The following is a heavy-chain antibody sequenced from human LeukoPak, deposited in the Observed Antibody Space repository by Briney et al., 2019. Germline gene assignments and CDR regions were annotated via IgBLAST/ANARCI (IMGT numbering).Heavy chain of an antibody. D-gene: IGHD3-22*01. CDR3: ARNAYSSSPDY. CDR2: INRDGGET. J-gene: IGHJ4*01. CDR1: GFALGSYW. V-gene: IGHV3-7*05. Sequence: PGGSLRLSCAASGFALGSYWMSWVRQAPGKGLEWVACINRDGGETFYVDSMKGRFTISRDNAKNSLYLQVNNLRAEDTAVYFCARNAYSSSPDYWGHGTLVTVSS.